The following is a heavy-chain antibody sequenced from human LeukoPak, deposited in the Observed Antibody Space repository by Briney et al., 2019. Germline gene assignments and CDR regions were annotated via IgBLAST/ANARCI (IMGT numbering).Heavy chain of an antibody. CDR3: ARRGYQLLGDTAMVITYYYYYMDV. CDR2: IIPIFGTA. CDR1: GGTFSSYA. J-gene: IGHJ6*03. D-gene: IGHD5-18*01. Sequence: SVTVSCKASGGTFSSYAISWVRQAPGQGLEWMGGIIPIFGTANYAQKFQGRVTITADESTSTAYMELSSLRSEDTAVYYCARRGYQLLGDTAMVITYYYYYMDVWGKGTTVTVSS. V-gene: IGHV1-69*13.